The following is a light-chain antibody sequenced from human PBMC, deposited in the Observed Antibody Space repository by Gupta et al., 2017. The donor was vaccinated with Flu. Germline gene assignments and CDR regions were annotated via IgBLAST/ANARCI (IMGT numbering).Light chain of an antibody. J-gene: IGKJ1*01. CDR2: LGS. CDR1: QSLLYSNGYNY. Sequence: DLVMTQSPLSLAVTPGEPASISCRSSQSLLYSNGYNYVNWYLQKRGQSPQLLINLGSNRASGVPDRFSGSGSGTYFTLKISRVEAEDVGIYCCRQPLNSPWTFGQGTKVEIK. V-gene: IGKV2-28*01. CDR3: RQPLNSPWT.